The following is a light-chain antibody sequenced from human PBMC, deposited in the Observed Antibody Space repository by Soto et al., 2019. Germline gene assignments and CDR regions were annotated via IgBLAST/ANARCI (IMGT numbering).Light chain of an antibody. Sequence: DIQMTQSPSTLSASVGDRVTITCRASQSITGWLAWYQRKPGRAPKLLIYDASSLESGVPSRFSGSGSGAEFTLTINNLQPDDFATYYCQHYYSYSWTFGQGTKVDIK. CDR2: DAS. J-gene: IGKJ1*01. V-gene: IGKV1-5*01. CDR3: QHYYSYSWT. CDR1: QSITGW.